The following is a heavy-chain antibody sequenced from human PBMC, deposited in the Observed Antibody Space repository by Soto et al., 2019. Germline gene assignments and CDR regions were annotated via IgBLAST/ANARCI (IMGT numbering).Heavy chain of an antibody. Sequence: GGSLRLSCAASGLTFSSYAMSWVRQAPGKGLEWVSAISASGGSTYYADSVKGRFTISRDNSKNTLYLQMNSLRAEDTVVYYCAKYSSGWYYPFDYWGQGTLVTVSS. CDR1: GLTFSSYA. J-gene: IGHJ4*02. V-gene: IGHV3-23*01. CDR3: AKYSSGWYYPFDY. D-gene: IGHD6-19*01. CDR2: ISASGGST.